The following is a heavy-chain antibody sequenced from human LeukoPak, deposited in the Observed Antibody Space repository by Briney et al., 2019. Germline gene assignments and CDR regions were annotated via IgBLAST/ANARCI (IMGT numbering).Heavy chain of an antibody. CDR3: ARDSRSHFGTAACYGPYFDY. V-gene: IGHV3-48*01. Sequence: GGSLRLSCAASGFTFSTSSMNWVRQAPGKGLEWVSYIRSTSTTICYADSVKGRFTISRDNAKNSLYLQMNSLRAEDTAVYFCARDSRSHFGTAACYGPYFDYWGQGTLVTVSS. D-gene: IGHD2-2*01. CDR1: GFTFSTSS. CDR2: IRSTSTTI. J-gene: IGHJ4*02.